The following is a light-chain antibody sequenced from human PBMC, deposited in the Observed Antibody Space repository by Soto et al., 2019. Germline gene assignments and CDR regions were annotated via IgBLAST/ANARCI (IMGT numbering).Light chain of an antibody. CDR3: AAWDDSLNGRV. Sequence: QSVLTQPPSASGTPGQRVTISCSGSSSNVGSNNVNWYQQLPGTAPKLLIYSNNQQPSGVPDRFSCAKSGTSASLAISGLQYEDEADYYCAAWDDSLNGRVFGGGTKLTVL. CDR1: SSNVGSNN. J-gene: IGLJ2*01. CDR2: SNN. V-gene: IGLV1-44*01.